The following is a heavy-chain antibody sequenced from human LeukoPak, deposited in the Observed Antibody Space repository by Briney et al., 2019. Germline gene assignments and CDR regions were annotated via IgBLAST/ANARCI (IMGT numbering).Heavy chain of an antibody. CDR3: ASSSGYLLY. Sequence: SETLSLTCTVSGGSISSYYWSCIRQPPGKGLEWIGYIYTSGSTNYNPSLKSRVTISVDTSKNQFSLKLSSVTAADTAVYYCASSSGYLLYWGQGTLVTVSS. CDR1: GGSISSYY. V-gene: IGHV4-4*09. J-gene: IGHJ4*02. CDR2: IYTSGST. D-gene: IGHD3-22*01.